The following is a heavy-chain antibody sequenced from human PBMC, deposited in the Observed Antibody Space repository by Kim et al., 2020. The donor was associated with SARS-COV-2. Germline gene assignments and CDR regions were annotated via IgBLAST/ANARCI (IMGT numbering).Heavy chain of an antibody. D-gene: IGHD6-19*01. CDR3: SKASGWLPRY. J-gene: IGHJ4*02. CDR2: VSGDGGTT. Sequence: GGSLRLSCAASGFTFADSVLHWFRQARGKGLEWVALVSGDGGTTYYADSVKGRFTISRDNSKDSLYLQMNSLRTDDTAFYYCSKASGWLPRYWGQGTLVTVSS. V-gene: IGHV3-43*02. CDR1: GFTFADSV.